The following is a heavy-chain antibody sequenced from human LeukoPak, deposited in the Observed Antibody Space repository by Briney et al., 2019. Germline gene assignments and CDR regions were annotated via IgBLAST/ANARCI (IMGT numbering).Heavy chain of an antibody. Sequence: SVKGRFTISRDNSKNTLYLQMNSLRAEDTAIYYCAKDRSSSWGFDYWGQGTLVTVSS. V-gene: IGHV3-30*02. CDR3: AKDRSSSWGFDY. D-gene: IGHD6-13*01. J-gene: IGHJ4*02.